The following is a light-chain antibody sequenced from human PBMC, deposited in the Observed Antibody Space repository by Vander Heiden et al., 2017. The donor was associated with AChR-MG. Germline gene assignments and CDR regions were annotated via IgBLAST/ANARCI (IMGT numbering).Light chain of an antibody. CDR3: AAWDDSLNGRGV. J-gene: IGLJ3*02. CDR1: SSNIGSNT. CDR2: SNN. V-gene: IGLV1-44*01. Sequence: QSVLTQPPSASGTPGQRATIPCSGSSSNIGSNTVNWYQQLPGTAPKLLIYSNNQRPSGVPDRFSGSKSGTSASLAISGLQSEDEADYYCAAWDDSLNGRGVFGGGTKLTVL.